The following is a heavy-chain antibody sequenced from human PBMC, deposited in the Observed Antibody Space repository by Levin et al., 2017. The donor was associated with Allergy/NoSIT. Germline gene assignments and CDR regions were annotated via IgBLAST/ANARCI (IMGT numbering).Heavy chain of an antibody. CDR1: GFTFSSYW. D-gene: IGHD5-12*01. CDR3: ARDPRGYGDFFDY. Sequence: GGSLRLSCAASGFTFSSYWMSWVRQAPGKGLEWVANIKQDGSEKYYVDSVKGRFTISRDNAKNSLYLQMNSLRAEDTAVYYCARDPRGYGDFFDYWGQGTLVTVSS. CDR2: IKQDGSEK. J-gene: IGHJ4*02. V-gene: IGHV3-7*01.